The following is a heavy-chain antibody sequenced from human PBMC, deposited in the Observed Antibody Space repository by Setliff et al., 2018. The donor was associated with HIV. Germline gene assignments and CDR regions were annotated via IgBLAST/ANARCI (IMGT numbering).Heavy chain of an antibody. D-gene: IGHD5-12*01. CDR3: ARHVSGYSGYDKGLDYSYMDV. CDR2: INHSGST. CDR1: GGTNSSYC. V-gene: IGHV4-59*08. Sequence: ERRSLTWTVSGGTNSSYCWKWIRQPPGKGLEWIGEINHSGSTNHNPSIKSRVTRSVDTSMNQFSLKLSSVTASETAVFFCARHVSGYSGYDKGLDYSYMDVWGKGPTVTVSS. J-gene: IGHJ6*03.